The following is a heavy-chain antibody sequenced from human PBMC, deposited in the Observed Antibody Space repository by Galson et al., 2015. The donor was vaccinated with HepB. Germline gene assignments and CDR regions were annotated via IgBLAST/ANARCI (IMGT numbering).Heavy chain of an antibody. CDR2: ISAYNGNT. Sequence: SVKVSCKASGYTFTSYGISWVRQAPGQGLEWMGWISAYNGNTNYAQKLQGRDTMTTDTSTSTAYMELRSLRSDDTAVYYCARTNSGSYYYYYYYYMDVWGKGTTVTVSS. CDR3: ARTNSGSYYYYYYYYMDV. CDR1: GYTFTSYG. D-gene: IGHD3-10*01. V-gene: IGHV1-18*01. J-gene: IGHJ6*03.